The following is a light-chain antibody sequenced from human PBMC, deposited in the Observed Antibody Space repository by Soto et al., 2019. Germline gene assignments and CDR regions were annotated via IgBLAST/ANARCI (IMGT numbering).Light chain of an antibody. CDR1: SSNIGNNY. J-gene: IGLJ1*01. V-gene: IGLV1-51*01. CDR2: DNN. Sequence: QSVLTQPPSVSAAPGQKVTISCSGSSSNIGNNYVSWYQQLPGTAPKLLIYDNNKRPSGIPDRFSGPKSGTSATLGITGLQTGDEADYYCGTWDSSLSAEVFGTGTKLTVL. CDR3: GTWDSSLSAEV.